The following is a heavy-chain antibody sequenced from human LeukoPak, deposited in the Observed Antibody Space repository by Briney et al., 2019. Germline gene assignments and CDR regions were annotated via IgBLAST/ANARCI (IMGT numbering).Heavy chain of an antibody. D-gene: IGHD5-18*01. CDR1: GGSISSSSYY. J-gene: IGHJ4*02. CDR2: IYYSVST. Sequence: SETLSLTCTVSGGSISSSSYYWGWIRQPPGKGLEGIGSIYYSVSTYYNPSLKSRVTISVDTSKNQLPLKSSSVTAADTAVYYCAIAGYSYGTALFDYWGQGTLVTVSS. V-gene: IGHV4-39*01. CDR3: AIAGYSYGTALFDY.